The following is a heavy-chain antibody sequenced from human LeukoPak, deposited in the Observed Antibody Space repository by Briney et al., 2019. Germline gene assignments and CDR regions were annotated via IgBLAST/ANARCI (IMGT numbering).Heavy chain of an antibody. CDR1: GYTFTSYG. CDR3: ARDGRRVVPAASGYYYYGMDV. J-gene: IGHJ6*02. D-gene: IGHD2-2*01. V-gene: IGHV1-18*01. CDR2: ISAYNGNT. Sequence: GASVKVSCKASGYTFTSYGISWVRQAPGQGLEWMGWISAYNGNTNYAQKLQDRVTMTTDTSTSTAYMELRSMRSDDTAVYYCARDGRRVVPAASGYYYYGMDVWGQGTTVTVSS.